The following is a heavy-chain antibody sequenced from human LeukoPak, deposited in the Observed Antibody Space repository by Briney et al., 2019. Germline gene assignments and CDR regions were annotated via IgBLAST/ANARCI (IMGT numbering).Heavy chain of an antibody. J-gene: IGHJ5*02. D-gene: IGHD3-10*01. CDR3: ARGLAVLLWFGELNWFDP. V-gene: IGHV1-2*02. CDR1: GYTFTSHY. CDR2: INPNSGGT. Sequence: ASVKVPCKASGYTFTSHYMHWVRQAPGQGLEWMGWINPNSGGTNYAQKFQGRVTMTRDTSISTAYMELSRLRSDDTAVYYCARGLAVLLWFGELNWFDPWGQGTLVTVSS.